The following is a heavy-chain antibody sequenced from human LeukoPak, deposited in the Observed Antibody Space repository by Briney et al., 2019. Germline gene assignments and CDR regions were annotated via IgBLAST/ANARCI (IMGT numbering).Heavy chain of an antibody. Sequence: GGSLRLSCAASGFTFSSYAMSWVRQAPGKGLEWVSAISGSGGSTYYADSVKGRFTISRDNSKNTLYLQMSSLRADDTAIYYCAKGHSAYGTGFDYWGQGTLVTVSS. CDR3: AKGHSAYGTGFDY. J-gene: IGHJ4*02. D-gene: IGHD5-12*01. CDR2: ISGSGGST. CDR1: GFTFSSYA. V-gene: IGHV3-23*01.